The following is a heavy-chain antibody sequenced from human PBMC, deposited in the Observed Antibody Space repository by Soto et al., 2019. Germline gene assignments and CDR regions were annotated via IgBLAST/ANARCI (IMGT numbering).Heavy chain of an antibody. Sequence: GGSLRLSCAASGFTFSGSWMSWVRQAPGKGLEFVANIKEDGSVKNYVDSVKGRFTISRDNAKNSVYLQMNSLRDEDTAVYYCARDPGYSSFDHWGQGTLVTVSS. CDR1: GFTFSGSW. CDR2: IKEDGSVK. D-gene: IGHD5-12*01. V-gene: IGHV3-7*01. CDR3: ARDPGYSSFDH. J-gene: IGHJ4*02.